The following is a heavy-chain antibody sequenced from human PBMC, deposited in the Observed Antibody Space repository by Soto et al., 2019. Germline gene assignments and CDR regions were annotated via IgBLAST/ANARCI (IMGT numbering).Heavy chain of an antibody. CDR2: ISYDGSNK. J-gene: IGHJ4*02. CDR1: GFTFSSYG. Sequence: GGSLRLSCAASGFTFSSYGMHWFRQAPGKGLEWVAVISYDGSNKYYADSVKGRFTISRDNSKNTLYLQMNSLRAEDTAVYYCAKDQSSRATTPDYWGQGTLVTVSS. V-gene: IGHV3-30*18. D-gene: IGHD1-26*01. CDR3: AKDQSSRATTPDY.